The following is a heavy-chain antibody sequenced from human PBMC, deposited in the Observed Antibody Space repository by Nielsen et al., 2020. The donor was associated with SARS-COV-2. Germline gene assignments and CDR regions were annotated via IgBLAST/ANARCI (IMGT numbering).Heavy chain of an antibody. Sequence: GGSLRLSCAASGFTFDDYAMHWVRQAPGKGLEWVSGISWNSGSIGYADSVKGRFTISRDNAKNSLYLQMNSLRAEDTALYYCAKFSESGYDYATDYWGQGTLVTVSS. V-gene: IGHV3-9*01. D-gene: IGHD5-12*01. CDR1: GFTFDDYA. J-gene: IGHJ4*02. CDR3: AKFSESGYDYATDY. CDR2: ISWNSGSI.